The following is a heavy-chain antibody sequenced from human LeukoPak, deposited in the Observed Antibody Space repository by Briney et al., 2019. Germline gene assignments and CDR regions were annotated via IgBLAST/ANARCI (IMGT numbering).Heavy chain of an antibody. CDR3: ARGARTYYYDSSGYHEPDASDI. CDR1: GYTFGSDD. V-gene: IGHV1-8*03. J-gene: IGHJ3*02. D-gene: IGHD3-22*01. CDR2: INPNNGNL. Sequence: ASVKVSCKASGYTFGSDDINWVRQATGQGPEWMGWINPNNGNLGYAQKFQGRVTITRNTSTSTAYMELSSLRSEDTAVYFCARGARTYYYDSSGYHEPDASDIWGRGTLVTVSS.